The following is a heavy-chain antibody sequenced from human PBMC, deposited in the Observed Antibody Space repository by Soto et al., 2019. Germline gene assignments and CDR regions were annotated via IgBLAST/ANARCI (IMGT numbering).Heavy chain of an antibody. CDR1: GFTFDDYG. J-gene: IGHJ4*02. D-gene: IGHD3-22*01. Sequence: PGGSLTLSCAASGFTFDDYGMSWVRQAPGKGLEWVSGINWNGGSTGYADSVKGRFTISRDNAKNSLYLQMNSLRAEDTALYYCARGAQTYYYDSSGYHLDYWGQGTLVNVS. CDR3: ARGAQTYYYDSSGYHLDY. CDR2: INWNGGST. V-gene: IGHV3-20*04.